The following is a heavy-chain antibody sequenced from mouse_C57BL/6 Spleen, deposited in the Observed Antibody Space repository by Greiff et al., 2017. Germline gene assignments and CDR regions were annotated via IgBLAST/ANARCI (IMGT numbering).Heavy chain of an antibody. Sequence: VQLQQSGAELVRPGASVTLSCKASGYTFTDYEMHWVKQTPVHGLEWIGAIDPETGGTAYNQKFKGKAILTADKSSSTAYMELRSLTSEDSAVYYCTRWVYGNYPYFDYWGQGTTLTVSS. CDR3: TRWVYGNYPYFDY. V-gene: IGHV1-15*01. J-gene: IGHJ2*01. CDR2: IDPETGGT. CDR1: GYTFTDYE. D-gene: IGHD2-1*01.